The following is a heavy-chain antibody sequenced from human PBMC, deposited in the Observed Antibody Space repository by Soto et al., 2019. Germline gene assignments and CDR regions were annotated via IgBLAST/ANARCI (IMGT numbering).Heavy chain of an antibody. V-gene: IGHV4-59*08. Sequence: SETLSLTCTVSGGSISSYYWSWIRQPPGKGLEWIGYIYYSGSTNYNPSLKSRVTISVDTSKNQFSLKLSSVTAADTAVYYCARLRYYYDSSGLFDYWGQGTLVTVSS. J-gene: IGHJ4*02. D-gene: IGHD3-22*01. CDR1: GGSISSYY. CDR3: ARLRYYYDSSGLFDY. CDR2: IYYSGST.